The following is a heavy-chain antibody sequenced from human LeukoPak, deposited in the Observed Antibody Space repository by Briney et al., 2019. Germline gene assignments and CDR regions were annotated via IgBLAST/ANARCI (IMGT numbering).Heavy chain of an antibody. D-gene: IGHD4-17*01. CDR3: ARGHEATETLVD. Sequence: ASVKVSCKASGYTFTGYGINWVRQATGQGLEWMGWMNPNSGNTGYAQKFQGRVTMTRNTSISTAYMELSSLRSEDTAVYYCARGHEATETLVDWGQGTLVTVSS. CDR2: MNPNSGNT. J-gene: IGHJ4*02. V-gene: IGHV1-8*01. CDR1: GYTFTGYG.